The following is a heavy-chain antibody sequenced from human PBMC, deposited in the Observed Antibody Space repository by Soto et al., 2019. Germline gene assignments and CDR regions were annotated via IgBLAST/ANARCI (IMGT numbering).Heavy chain of an antibody. CDR3: AHRDSTETTTFFDS. Sequence: SGPTLVNPTEPLTLTCTFSGFSFTTTRMGVGWTRQPPGKALEWLAIIYWDGESRYNPLLRRRLTLTEDTSKNQVVLTMTNMDPKNTPTYYCAHRDSTETTTFFDSWGQGTPVTVPS. V-gene: IGHV2-5*02. CDR2: IYWDGES. CDR1: GFSFTTTRMG. D-gene: IGHD1-1*01. J-gene: IGHJ4*02.